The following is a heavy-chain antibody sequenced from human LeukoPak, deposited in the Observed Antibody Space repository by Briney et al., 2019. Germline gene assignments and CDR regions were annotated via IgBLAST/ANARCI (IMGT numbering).Heavy chain of an antibody. D-gene: IGHD1-26*01. CDR2: ISGSGSGGST. CDR3: ARGGSYLSAFDI. J-gene: IGHJ3*02. CDR1: GFTFSSSA. Sequence: GGSLRLSCAASGFTFSSSALSWVRQAPGKGLEWVSNISGSGSGGSTYYADSVKGRFTISRDNSKNTLYLQMNSLRAEDTAVYYCARGGSYLSAFDIWGQGTMVTVSS. V-gene: IGHV3-23*01.